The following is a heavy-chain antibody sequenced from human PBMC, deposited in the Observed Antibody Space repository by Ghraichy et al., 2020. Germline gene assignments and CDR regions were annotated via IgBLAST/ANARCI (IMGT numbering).Heavy chain of an antibody. J-gene: IGHJ6*02. CDR2: INHSGST. V-gene: IGHV4-34*01. Sequence: SETLSLTCAVYGGSFSGYYWSWIRQPPGKGLEWIGEINHSGSTNYNPSLKSRVTISVDTSKNQFSLKLSSVTAADTAVYYCARGLTERRYYYYGMDVWGQWTTVTVSS. CDR1: GGSFSGYY. CDR3: ARGLTERRYYYYGMDV. D-gene: IGHD4/OR15-4a*01.